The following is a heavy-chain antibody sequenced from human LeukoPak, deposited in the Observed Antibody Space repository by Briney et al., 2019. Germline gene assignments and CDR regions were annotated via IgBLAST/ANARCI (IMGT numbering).Heavy chain of an antibody. V-gene: IGHV3-23*01. CDR3: AKDPYSGSYYGRGYFDY. J-gene: IGHJ4*02. Sequence: PGGSLRLSCAASGFTFSSYAMSWVRQAPGKGLEWVSAISGSGGSTYYADSVKGRFTIFRDNSKNTLYLQMNSLRAEDTAVYYCAKDPYSGSYYGRGYFDYWGQGTLVTVSS. CDR1: GFTFSSYA. D-gene: IGHD1-26*01. CDR2: ISGSGGST.